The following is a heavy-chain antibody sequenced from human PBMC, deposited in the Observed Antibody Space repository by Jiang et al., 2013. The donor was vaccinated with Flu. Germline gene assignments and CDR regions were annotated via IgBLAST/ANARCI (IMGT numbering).Heavy chain of an antibody. V-gene: IGHV4-30-4*01. CDR2: IYYSGST. D-gene: IGHD2-21*02. CDR1: GGSISSGDYY. CDR3: ARPWGGDASADAFDI. J-gene: IGHJ3*02. Sequence: GSGLVKPSQTLSLTCTVSGGSISSGDYYWSWIRQPPGKGLEWIGYIYYSGSTYYNPSLKSRVTISVDTSKNQFSLKLSSVTAAGTAVYYCARPWGGDASADAFDIWGQGTMVTVSS.